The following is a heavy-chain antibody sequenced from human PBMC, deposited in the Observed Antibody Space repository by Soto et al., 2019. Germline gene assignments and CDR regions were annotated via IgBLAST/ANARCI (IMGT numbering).Heavy chain of an antibody. J-gene: IGHJ5*02. CDR2: SMRSGGIT. Sequence: GGSLRLSCAASGFTFSNYAMPWVRQAPGNGLEYVSASMRSGGITCYANSEKGRSTLSRDNARNTLYLQVGSLRADDTALCYGARWLSITGADAWGEGTLVTVCS. CDR1: GFTFSNYA. D-gene: IGHD3-16*01. V-gene: IGHV3-64*01. CDR3: ARWLSITGADA.